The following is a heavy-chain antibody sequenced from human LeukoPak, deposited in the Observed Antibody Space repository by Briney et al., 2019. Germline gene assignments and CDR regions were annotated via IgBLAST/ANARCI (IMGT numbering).Heavy chain of an antibody. V-gene: IGHV4-61*05. Sequence: SETLSLTCTVSGGSTISTTYYWGWIRQPPGKGLEWIGYIYYSGSTNYNPSLKSRVTISVDTSKNQFSLKLNSVTAADTAVYYCARVRSTSCFDYWGQGTLVTVSS. CDR2: IYYSGST. J-gene: IGHJ4*02. D-gene: IGHD2-2*01. CDR1: GGSTISTTYY. CDR3: ARVRSTSCFDY.